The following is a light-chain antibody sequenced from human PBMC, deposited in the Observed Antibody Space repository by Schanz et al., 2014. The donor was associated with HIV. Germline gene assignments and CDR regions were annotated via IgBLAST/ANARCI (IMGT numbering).Light chain of an antibody. V-gene: IGLV2-14*01. CDR1: SSDVGGYNY. CDR3: NSYTSSSTWV. CDR2: EVS. Sequence: QSALTQPASVSGSPGQSITISCTGTSSDVGGYNYVSWYQQHPGKAPKLMIYEVSERPSGVPDRFSGSKSGTSASLAITGLQADDEADYYCNSYTSSSTWVFGGGTKLTVL. J-gene: IGLJ3*02.